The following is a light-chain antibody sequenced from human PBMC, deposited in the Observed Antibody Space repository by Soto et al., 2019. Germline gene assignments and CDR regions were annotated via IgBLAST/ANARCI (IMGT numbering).Light chain of an antibody. CDR3: QSYDSSLGVVV. J-gene: IGLJ2*01. Sequence: QPVLTQPPSVSGAPGQRVTISCTGSNSNIGANYDVYWYQQLPGTAPKLLISDNSDRPSEVPDRFSGSKSVTSASLAITGLQAEDEADYYCQSYDSSLGVVVFGGGTKLTVL. V-gene: IGLV1-40*01. CDR1: NSNIGANYD. CDR2: DNS.